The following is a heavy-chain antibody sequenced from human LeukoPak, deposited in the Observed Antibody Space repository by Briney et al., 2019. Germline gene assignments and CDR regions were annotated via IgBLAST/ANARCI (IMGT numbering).Heavy chain of an antibody. V-gene: IGHV3-23*01. CDR3: AKGGSLTTVTHFDY. J-gene: IGHJ4*02. Sequence: AGGSLRLSCAASGFTFSIYGMNWVRQAPGKGLEWVSGIGDSGSSTYYADSVKGRFTISRDNSKNTLYLQMNSLRAEDTAVYYCAKGGSLTTVTHFDYWGQGSLVTVSS. D-gene: IGHD4-17*01. CDR1: GFTFSIYG. CDR2: IGDSGSST.